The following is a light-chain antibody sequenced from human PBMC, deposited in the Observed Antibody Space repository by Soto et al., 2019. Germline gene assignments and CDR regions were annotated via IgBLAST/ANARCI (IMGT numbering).Light chain of an antibody. V-gene: IGKV1-12*01. CDR3: QQAYTFPFT. Sequence: DIQMTQSPSSVSASVGDRVTITCRASQGINDWLAWYQQKPGKAPELLIYAASSLQSGVPSRFSGNGSGTDFTLTISSLQPEDFATYFCQQAYTFPFTFGQGTKVEIK. CDR2: AAS. J-gene: IGKJ4*01. CDR1: QGINDW.